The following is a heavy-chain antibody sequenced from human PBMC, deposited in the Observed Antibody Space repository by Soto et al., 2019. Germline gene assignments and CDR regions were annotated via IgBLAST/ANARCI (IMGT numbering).Heavy chain of an antibody. CDR3: ARGYSSSSGVWHYYYGMDV. CDR1: GYSFSSYW. D-gene: IGHD6-6*01. Sequence: GESLKISCKGSGYSFSSYWIGWVRQMPGKSLEWMGIIYPGDSDTRYSPSFQGQVTISADKSISTAYLQWSSLKASDTAMYYCARGYSSSSGVWHYYYGMDVWGQGTTVTVSS. J-gene: IGHJ6*02. CDR2: IYPGDSDT. V-gene: IGHV5-51*01.